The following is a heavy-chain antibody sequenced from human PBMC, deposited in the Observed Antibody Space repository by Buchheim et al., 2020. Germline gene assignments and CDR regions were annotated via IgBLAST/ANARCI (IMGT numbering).Heavy chain of an antibody. CDR2: IYYSGST. J-gene: IGHJ6*02. D-gene: IGHD3-22*01. Sequence: QVQLQESGPGLVKPSQTLSLTCTVSGGSISSGGYYWSWIRQHPGKGLEWIGYIYYSGSTYYNPSLKSRVTISVATSKNQFSLKLSSVTAADTAVYYCARDQRGGGSSGYDYYYYGMDVWGQGTT. CDR1: GGSISSGGYY. CDR3: ARDQRGGGSSGYDYYYYGMDV. V-gene: IGHV4-31*03.